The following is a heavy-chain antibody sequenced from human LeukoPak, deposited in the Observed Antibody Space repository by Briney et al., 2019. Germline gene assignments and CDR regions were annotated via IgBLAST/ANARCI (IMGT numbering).Heavy chain of an antibody. CDR2: ISGSGGST. CDR3: AKLYRAVTGMFFDY. CDR1: GFTFNIYS. J-gene: IGHJ4*02. Sequence: PGRSLRLSCAASGFTFNIYSMSWVRQAPGKGLEWVSAISGSGGSTYYADSVKGRFTISRDNSKNTLYLQLNSLRAEDTAVYYCAKLYRAVTGMFFDYWGQGTLVTVSS. V-gene: IGHV3-23*01. D-gene: IGHD6-19*01.